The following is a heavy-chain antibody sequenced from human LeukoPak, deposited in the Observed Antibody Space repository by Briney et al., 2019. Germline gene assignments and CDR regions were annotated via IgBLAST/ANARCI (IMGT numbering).Heavy chain of an antibody. CDR3: ARELKSYHRIAGNWFDP. J-gene: IGHJ5*02. V-gene: IGHV1-69*05. CDR2: IIPIFGTA. CDR1: GGTFSSYA. Sequence: ASVKVSCEASGGTFSSYAISWVRQAPGQGLEWMGGIIPIFGTANYAQKFQGRVTITTDESTSTAYMELSSLRSEDTAVYYCARELKSYHRIAGNWFDPWGQGTLVTVSS. D-gene: IGHD3-10*01.